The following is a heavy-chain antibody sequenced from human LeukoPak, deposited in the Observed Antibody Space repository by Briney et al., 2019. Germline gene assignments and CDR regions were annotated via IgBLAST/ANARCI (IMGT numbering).Heavy chain of an antibody. CDR3: ARGPRPGYCSGGSCEGWFDP. CDR1: GYTFTSYG. CDR2: ISAYNGNT. V-gene: IGHV1-18*04. Sequence: ASVKVSCKASGYTFTSYGISWVRQAPGQGLEWMGWISAYNGNTNYAQKLQGRVTMTTDTSTSTAYMELRSLRSDDTDVYYCARGPRPGYCSGGSCEGWFDPWGQGTLVTVSS. D-gene: IGHD2-15*01. J-gene: IGHJ5*02.